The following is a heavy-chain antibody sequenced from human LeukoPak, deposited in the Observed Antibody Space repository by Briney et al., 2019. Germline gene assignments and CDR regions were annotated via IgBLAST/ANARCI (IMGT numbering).Heavy chain of an antibody. V-gene: IGHV3-23*01. CDR2: ISGSGGST. CDR3: AKDGQDGDYNYYFDH. J-gene: IGHJ4*02. D-gene: IGHD4-17*01. Sequence: AGGSLRLSCAASGFTFSSYGMSWVRQAPGKGLEWVSAISGSGGSTYYADSVKGRFTISRDNSKNTLYLQMNSLRAEDTAVYYCAKDGQDGDYNYYFDHWGQGTLVTASS. CDR1: GFTFSSYG.